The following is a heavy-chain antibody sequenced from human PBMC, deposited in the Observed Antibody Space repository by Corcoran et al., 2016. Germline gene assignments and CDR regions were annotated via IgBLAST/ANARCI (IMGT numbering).Heavy chain of an antibody. CDR3: ARQSSQQLAGRFDP. CDR1: GYTFTNYW. V-gene: IGHV5-51*01. Sequence: EVQLVQSGAEVKKHGESLQISCKGSGYTFTNYWNGWVRQMPGKGMEWMGIIYPDDSDTRYSPSFQGQVTISAAKSISTAYLQWSSLKASDTAIYYWARQSSQQLAGRFDPWGQGTLVTVSS. J-gene: IGHJ5*02. CDR2: IYPDDSDT. D-gene: IGHD6-13*01.